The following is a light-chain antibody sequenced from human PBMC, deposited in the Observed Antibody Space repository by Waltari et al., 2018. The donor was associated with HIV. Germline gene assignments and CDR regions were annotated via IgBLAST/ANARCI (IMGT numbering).Light chain of an antibody. Sequence: QSVLTQPPSVSGAPGQRVTISCTGSSSNIGAGSDVQWYQQLPGTAPKLLIYDNTNRPSGVPDRFSGSKSGTSASLAITGLQAEDEADYYCQSYDSSLSGVVFGGGTKLTVL. CDR1: SSNIGAGSD. CDR2: DNT. V-gene: IGLV1-40*01. J-gene: IGLJ2*01. CDR3: QSYDSSLSGVV.